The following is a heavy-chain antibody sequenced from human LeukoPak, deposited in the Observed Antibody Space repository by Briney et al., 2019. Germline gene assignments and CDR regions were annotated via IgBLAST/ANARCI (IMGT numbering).Heavy chain of an antibody. Sequence: GGSLRLSCAASGFTFSSYSMNWVRQAPGKGLEWVSSISSSSSYIYYADSAKGRFTISRDNAKNSLYLQMNSLRAEDTAVYYCASDSSSWRIPADYWGQGTLVTVSS. CDR1: GFTFSSYS. CDR3: ASDSSSWRIPADY. D-gene: IGHD6-13*01. V-gene: IGHV3-21*01. J-gene: IGHJ4*02. CDR2: ISSSSSYI.